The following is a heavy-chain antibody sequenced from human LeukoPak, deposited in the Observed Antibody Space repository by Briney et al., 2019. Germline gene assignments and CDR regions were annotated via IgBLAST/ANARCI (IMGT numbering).Heavy chain of an antibody. CDR2: INHSGST. Sequence: KPSETLSLTCAVYGGSFSGYYWSWICQPPGKGLEWIGEINHSGSTNYNPSLKSRVTISVDTSKNQFSLKLSSVTAADTAVYYCARGPRIAAAGTGRYFDLWGRGTLDTVSS. CDR3: ARGPRIAAAGTGRYFDL. J-gene: IGHJ2*01. V-gene: IGHV4-34*01. D-gene: IGHD6-13*01. CDR1: GGSFSGYY.